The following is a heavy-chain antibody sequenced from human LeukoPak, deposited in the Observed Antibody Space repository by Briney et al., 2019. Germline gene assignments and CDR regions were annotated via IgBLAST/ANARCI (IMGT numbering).Heavy chain of an antibody. D-gene: IGHD3-22*01. V-gene: IGHV1-69*06. CDR2: IIPIFGTA. Sequence: SVKVSCKASGGTFSSYAISWVRQAPGQGLEWMGGIIPIFGTANYAQKFQGRVTITADKSTSTAYMELSSLRSEDTAVYYCATYYYDSSGYPTGLDYWGQGTLVTVSS. J-gene: IGHJ4*02. CDR1: GGTFSSYA. CDR3: ATYYYDSSGYPTGLDY.